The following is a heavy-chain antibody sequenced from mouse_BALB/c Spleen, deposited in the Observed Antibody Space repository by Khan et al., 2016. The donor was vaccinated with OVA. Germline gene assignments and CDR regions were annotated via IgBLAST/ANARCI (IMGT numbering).Heavy chain of an antibody. Sequence: EVMLVESGGDLVKPGGSLKLSCAASGFTFSSYSMSWVRQTPDMRLKWVTTISSGGDYTYYPDSVKGRFTISRDNAKNTLYLQMSSLKSEDTAMYYCASHLTGSFAYWGQGTLVTVSA. CDR1: GFTFSSYS. CDR2: ISSGGDYT. V-gene: IGHV5-6*01. J-gene: IGHJ3*01. CDR3: ASHLTGSFAY. D-gene: IGHD4-1*01.